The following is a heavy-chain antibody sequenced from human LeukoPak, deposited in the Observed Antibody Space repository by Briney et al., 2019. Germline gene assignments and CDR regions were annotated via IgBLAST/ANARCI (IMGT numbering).Heavy chain of an antibody. J-gene: IGHJ3*02. D-gene: IGHD3-9*01. Sequence: GESLKISCKGSGYSFTSYWIGWVRQMPGKGLEWMGIIYPGDSDTRYSPSFQGQVTISADKSISTAYLQWSSLKASDTAMYYCATSAGGRLMSVDWLLWDDAFDIWGQGTMATVSS. CDR3: ATSAGGRLMSVDWLLWDDAFDI. CDR2: IYPGDSDT. V-gene: IGHV5-51*01. CDR1: GYSFTSYW.